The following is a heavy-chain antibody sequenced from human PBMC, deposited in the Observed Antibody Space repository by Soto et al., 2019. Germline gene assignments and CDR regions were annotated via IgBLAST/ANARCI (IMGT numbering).Heavy chain of an antibody. D-gene: IGHD6-13*01. J-gene: IGHJ6*02. V-gene: IGHV6-1*01. CDR3: ARDPGIAAAGPYYYGMDV. Sequence: PSETLSLTCAISGESVSSNSAAWNWIRQSPSRGLEWLGRTYYRSKWYNDYAVSVKSRITINPDTSKNQFSLQLNSVTPEDTAVYYCARDPGIAAAGPYYYGMDVWGQGTTVTVSS. CDR2: TYYRSKWYN. CDR1: GESVSSNSAA.